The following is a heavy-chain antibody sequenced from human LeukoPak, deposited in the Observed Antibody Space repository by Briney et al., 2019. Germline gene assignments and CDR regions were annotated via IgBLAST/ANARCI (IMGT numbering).Heavy chain of an antibody. CDR2: IYFSGST. J-gene: IGHJ3*02. D-gene: IGHD3-22*01. Sequence: PSETLSLTCTVSGGSISSYYWSWIRQPPGKGLEWIGYIYFSGSTNYNPSLKRRVTISVDTSKNQFSLKLSSVTAADTAVYYCARAMIDDAFDIWGQGTMVTVSS. CDR1: GGSISSYY. CDR3: ARAMIDDAFDI. V-gene: IGHV4-59*01.